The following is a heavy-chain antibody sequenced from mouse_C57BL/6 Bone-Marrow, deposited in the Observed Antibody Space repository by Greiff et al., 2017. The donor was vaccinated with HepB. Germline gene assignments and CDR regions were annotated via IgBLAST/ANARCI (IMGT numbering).Heavy chain of an antibody. V-gene: IGHV14-4*01. J-gene: IGHJ4*01. CDR2: IDPENGDT. CDR1: GFNIKDDY. CDR3: TTSPNLLLYAMDY. D-gene: IGHD1-1*01. Sequence: EVQLQQSGAELVRPGASVKLSCTASGFNIKDDYMHWVKQRPEQGLEWIGWIDPENGDTEYASKFQGKATITTDTSSNTAYLHHSSLTSEDTVVYYGTTSPNLLLYAMDYWGQGTSVTVSS.